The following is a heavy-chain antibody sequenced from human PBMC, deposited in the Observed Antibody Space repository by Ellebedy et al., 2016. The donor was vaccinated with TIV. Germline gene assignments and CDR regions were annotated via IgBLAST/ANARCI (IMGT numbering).Heavy chain of an antibody. J-gene: IGHJ4*02. Sequence: GESLKISXAASGFTFSSYGMHWVRQAPGKGLEWVAVISYDGSNKYYADSVKGRFTISRDNSKNTLYLQMNSLRAEDTAVYYCARDRPNGGFDYWGQGTLVTVSS. V-gene: IGHV3-30*03. CDR1: GFTFSSYG. CDR2: ISYDGSNK. D-gene: IGHD4-23*01. CDR3: ARDRPNGGFDY.